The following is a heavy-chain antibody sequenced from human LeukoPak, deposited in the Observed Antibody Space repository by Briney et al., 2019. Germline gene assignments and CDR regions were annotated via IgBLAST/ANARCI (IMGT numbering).Heavy chain of an antibody. Sequence: PGRSLRLSCAASGFTFSSYGMHWVRQAPGKGLEWVAVISYDGSNKYYADSVKGRFTISRDNSKNTLYLQMNSLRAEDTAVYYCAKGGNTAMVTTYFDYWGQGTLVTVSS. D-gene: IGHD5-18*01. CDR2: ISYDGSNK. CDR1: GFTFSSYG. V-gene: IGHV3-30*18. J-gene: IGHJ4*02. CDR3: AKGGNTAMVTTYFDY.